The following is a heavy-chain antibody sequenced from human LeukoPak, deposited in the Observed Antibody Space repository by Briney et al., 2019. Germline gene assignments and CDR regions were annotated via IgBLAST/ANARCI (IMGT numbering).Heavy chain of an antibody. CDR3: AKGATGHFDF. D-gene: IGHD1-26*01. V-gene: IGHV3-23*01. CDR2: ISGSGGST. J-gene: IGHJ4*02. Sequence: GGSLRLSCAASGFTFSSYAMSWVRQAPGKGLEWVSGISGSGGSTYYADSVKGRFTIYRDNSKNTLNLQMNSLRVDDTAVYYCAKGATGHFDFWGQGTLVTVSS. CDR1: GFTFSSYA.